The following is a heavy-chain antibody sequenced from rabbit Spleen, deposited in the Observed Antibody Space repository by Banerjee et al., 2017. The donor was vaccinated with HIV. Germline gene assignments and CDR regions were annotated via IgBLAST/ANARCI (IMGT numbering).Heavy chain of an antibody. Sequence: QEQLEESGGGLVKPEGSLTLTCKASGFDFSSYYYMCWVRQAPGKGLEWIACIDTDSAGSTYYANWAKGRFTISKTSSTTVSLQMTSLTAADTATYFCARDTSSSFSSYGMDLWGQGTLVTVS. CDR1: GFDFSSYYY. J-gene: IGHJ6*01. D-gene: IGHD1-1*01. CDR2: IDTDSAGST. CDR3: ARDTSSSFSSYGMDL. V-gene: IGHV1S45*01.